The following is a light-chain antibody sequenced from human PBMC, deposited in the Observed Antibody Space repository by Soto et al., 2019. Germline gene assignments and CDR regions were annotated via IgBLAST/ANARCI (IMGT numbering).Light chain of an antibody. CDR3: SSYAGAVV. V-gene: IGLV2-23*01. CDR1: SSDVGSYNL. Sequence: QSVLTQPASVSGSPGQSITISCTRTSSDVGSYNLVSWYQHHPGKAPKLMIYEGSERPSGVSNRFSGAQSGNTASLTISGLQAEDEADYYCSSYAGAVVFGEGTQLTVL. CDR2: EGS. J-gene: IGLJ2*01.